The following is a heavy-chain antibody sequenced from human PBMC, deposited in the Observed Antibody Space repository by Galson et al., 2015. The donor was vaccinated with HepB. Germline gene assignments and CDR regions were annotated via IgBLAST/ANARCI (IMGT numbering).Heavy chain of an antibody. J-gene: IGHJ6*03. V-gene: IGHV3-15*01. CDR2: IKSKTDGGTT. D-gene: IGHD2-2*01. CDR3: TTDLDVVVPAPDYYYYMDV. Sequence: SLRLSCAASGFTFSNAWMSWVRQAPGKGLEWVGRIKSKTDGGTTDYAAPVKGRFTISRDDSKNTLYLQMNSLKTEDTAVYYCTTDLDVVVPAPDYYYYMDVWGKGTTVTVSS. CDR1: GFTFSNAW.